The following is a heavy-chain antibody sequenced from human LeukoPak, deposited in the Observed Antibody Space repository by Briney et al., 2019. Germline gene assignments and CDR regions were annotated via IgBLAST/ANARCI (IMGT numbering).Heavy chain of an antibody. V-gene: IGHV3-48*03. CDR1: GFTFSSYE. Sequence: GGSLRLSCAASGFTFSSYEMNWVRQAPGKGLEWVSYISSSGSTIYYADSVKGRFTISRDNAKNSLYLQMNSLRADDTAVYYCAREVATTNYYYYMDVWGKGTTVTVSS. J-gene: IGHJ6*03. CDR3: AREVATTNYYYYMDV. CDR2: ISSSGSTI. D-gene: IGHD5-12*01.